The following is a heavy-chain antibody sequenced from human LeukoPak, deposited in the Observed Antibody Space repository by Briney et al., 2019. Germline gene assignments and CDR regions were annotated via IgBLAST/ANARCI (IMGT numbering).Heavy chain of an antibody. D-gene: IGHD1-26*01. J-gene: IGHJ4*02. CDR3: ARDLGGIYFDY. CDR1: DASISGYY. CDR2: IHFSGST. V-gene: IGHV4-59*01. Sequence: SETLSLTCTVSDASISGYYWSWIRQPPGKGLEWIGSIHFSGSTNYNPSLRSRVTISVDSSKNQLSLKLSSVTAADTAVYYCARDLGGIYFDYWGQGTLVTVSS.